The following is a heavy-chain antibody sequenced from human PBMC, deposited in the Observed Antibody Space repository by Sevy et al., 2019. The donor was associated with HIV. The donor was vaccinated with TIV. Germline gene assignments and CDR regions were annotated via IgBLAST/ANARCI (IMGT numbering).Heavy chain of an antibody. CDR2: ISSSSSYI. V-gene: IGHV3-21*01. Sequence: GSLRLSCAASGFTFSSYSMNWVRQAPGKGLEWVSSISSSSSYIYYADSVKGRFTISRDNAKNSLYLQMNSLRAEDTAVYYCARMGYCSSTSCYQRSYGMDVSGQGTTVTV. CDR3: ARMGYCSSTSCYQRSYGMDV. CDR1: GFTFSSYS. J-gene: IGHJ6*02. D-gene: IGHD2-2*01.